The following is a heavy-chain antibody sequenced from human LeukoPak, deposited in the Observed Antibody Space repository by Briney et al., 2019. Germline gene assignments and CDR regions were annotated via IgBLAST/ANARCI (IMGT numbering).Heavy chain of an antibody. Sequence: SVKVSCKASGGTFSSYAISWVRQAPGQGLEWMEGIIPIFGTANYAQKFQGRVTITADKSTSTAYMELSSLRSEDTAVYYCASGAEYSYENWFDPWGQGTLVTVSS. CDR2: IIPIFGTA. CDR1: GGTFSSYA. D-gene: IGHD5-18*01. V-gene: IGHV1-69*06. CDR3: ASGAEYSYENWFDP. J-gene: IGHJ5*02.